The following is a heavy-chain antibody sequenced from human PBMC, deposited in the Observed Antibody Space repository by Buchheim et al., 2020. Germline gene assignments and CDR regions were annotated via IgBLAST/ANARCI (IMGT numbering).Heavy chain of an antibody. CDR2: LSANGGEA. Sequence: EVQLLESGGGLVQAGGSLRLSCAASGFIFSTYSMNWVRQAPGKGPEWVSILSANGGEAHYADSVTGRFTISTDNSKHTLYLQMNSLRAEDTAVFYCAKGGNLGYCSSTSCYAVLPDYWGQGTL. CDR1: GFIFSTYS. CDR3: AKGGNLGYCSSTSCYAVLPDY. V-gene: IGHV3-23*01. J-gene: IGHJ4*02. D-gene: IGHD2-2*01.